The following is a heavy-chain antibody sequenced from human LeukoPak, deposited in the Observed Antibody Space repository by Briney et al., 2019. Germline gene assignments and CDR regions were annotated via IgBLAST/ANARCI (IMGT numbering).Heavy chain of an antibody. D-gene: IGHD3-9*01. CDR2: INPSGGST. J-gene: IGHJ4*02. Sequence: ASVKVSCKASGYTFTSYYMHWVRQAPGQGLEWMGIINPSGGSTNYAQKFQGRVTITADESTSTAYMELSSLRSEDTAVYYCARAPNYDILTGYYNRWGQGTLVTVSS. CDR1: GYTFTSYY. CDR3: ARAPNYDILTGYYNR. V-gene: IGHV1-46*01.